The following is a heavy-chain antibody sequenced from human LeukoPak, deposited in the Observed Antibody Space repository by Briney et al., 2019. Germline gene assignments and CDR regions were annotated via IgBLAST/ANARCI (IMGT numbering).Heavy chain of an antibody. CDR1: GGSISSYY. CDR3: ARGRGSSSVGYYYMDV. D-gene: IGHD6-6*01. V-gene: IGHV4-4*07. J-gene: IGHJ6*03. CDR2: IYTSGST. Sequence: KPSETLSLTCTVSGGSISSYYWSWIRQPAGKGLEWIGRIYTSGSTNYNPSLKSRVTMSVDTSKNQFSLKLSSVTAADTAVYYCARGRGSSSVGYYYMDVWGKGTTVTVSS.